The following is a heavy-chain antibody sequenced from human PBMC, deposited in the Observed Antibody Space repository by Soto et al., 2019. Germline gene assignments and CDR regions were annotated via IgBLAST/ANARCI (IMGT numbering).Heavy chain of an antibody. D-gene: IGHD5-12*01. CDR1: GFTFSSYA. CDR2: ISYDGSNK. V-gene: IGHV3-30-3*01. J-gene: IGHJ5*02. CDR3: ARSRGYDSIGGWFEP. Sequence: QVQLVESGGGVVQPGRSLRLSCAASGFTFSSYAMHWVRQAPGKGLEWVAVISYDGSNKYYADSVKGRFTISRDNSKNTLYLQMNSLRAEDTAVYYCARSRGYDSIGGWFEPWGQGTLVTVSS.